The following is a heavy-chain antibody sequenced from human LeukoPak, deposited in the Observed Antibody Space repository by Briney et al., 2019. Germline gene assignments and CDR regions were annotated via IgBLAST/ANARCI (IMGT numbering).Heavy chain of an antibody. CDR2: ISGSTGGT. V-gene: IGHV3-23*01. Sequence: GGTLRLSCAASGFTFSSNGMSWVRQAPGKGLEWVSGISGSTGGTYYADSVKGRFTISRDNSKNTLYLQMNSLRAEDTAVYYCAKDKGQQLVPYYFDYWGQGTLVTVSS. CDR1: GFTFSSNG. CDR3: AKDKGQQLVPYYFDY. D-gene: IGHD6-13*01. J-gene: IGHJ4*02.